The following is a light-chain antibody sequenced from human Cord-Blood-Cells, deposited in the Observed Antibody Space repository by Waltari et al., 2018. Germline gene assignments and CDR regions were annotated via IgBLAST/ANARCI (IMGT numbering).Light chain of an antibody. J-gene: IGLJ3*02. V-gene: IGLV2-14*03. Sequence: QSALTQPASVSGSPGQSITISCPGTSSDVGGYNSVSWYQQHPGKAPKRMIYDVSNRPSGVSNRFSGSKSGNTASLTISGLQAEDEADYYCSSYTSSSTWVFGGGTKLTVL. CDR3: SSYTSSSTWV. CDR1: SSDVGGYNS. CDR2: DVS.